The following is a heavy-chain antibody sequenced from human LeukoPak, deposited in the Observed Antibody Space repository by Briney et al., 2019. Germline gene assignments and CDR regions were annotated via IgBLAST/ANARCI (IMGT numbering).Heavy chain of an antibody. CDR2: IKTDGSDT. CDR1: GFTFSSYW. Sequence: GGSLRLSCAASGFTFSSYWMHWVRQSPGKGLVWVSRIKTDGSDTYHADSVRGRFTISRDNAKNTLYLQMDSLRAEDTAVYFCARGDYSSHTLWGQGTLVTVSS. D-gene: IGHD4-11*01. J-gene: IGHJ4*02. CDR3: ARGDYSSHTL. V-gene: IGHV3-74*01.